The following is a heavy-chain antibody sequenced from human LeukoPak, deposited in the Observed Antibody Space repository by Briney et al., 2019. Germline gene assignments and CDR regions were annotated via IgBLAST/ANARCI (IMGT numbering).Heavy chain of an antibody. J-gene: IGHJ4*02. D-gene: IGHD3-10*01. CDR1: GFTFSSYA. V-gene: IGHV3-64*04. CDR3: ARVTYGSGTYGAFDY. CDR2: ISSNGGST. Sequence: EAGGSLRLSCAASGFTFSSYAMHWVRQAPGKGLEYVSAISSNGGSTYYADSVKGRFTISRDNSKNTLYLQMNSLRAEDTAVYYCARVTYGSGTYGAFDYWGQGTLVTVSS.